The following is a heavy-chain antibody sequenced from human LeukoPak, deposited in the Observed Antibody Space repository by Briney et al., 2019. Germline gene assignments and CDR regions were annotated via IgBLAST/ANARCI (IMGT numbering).Heavy chain of an antibody. CDR2: ISSLSGTI. CDR1: GFTFSSYS. V-gene: IGHV3-48*01. CDR3: AKVPLRTGLKYFDY. Sequence: GGSLRLSCAASGFTFSSYSMNWVRQAPGEGLEWVSYISSLSGTIYYADSVKGRFTISRDNAKNSLYLQMNSLRVEDTAVYYCAKVPLRTGLKYFDYWGQGTLVTVSS. J-gene: IGHJ4*02. D-gene: IGHD3/OR15-3a*01.